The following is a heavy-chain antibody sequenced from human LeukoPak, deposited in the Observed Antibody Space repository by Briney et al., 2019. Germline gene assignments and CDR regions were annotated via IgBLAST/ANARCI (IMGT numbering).Heavy chain of an antibody. D-gene: IGHD5-24*01. CDR1: GGTFSSYA. V-gene: IGHV1-69*13. Sequence: ASVKVSCKASGGTFSSYAISRVRQAPGQGLERMGGIIPIFGTANYAQKFQGRVTITADESTSTAYMELSSLRSEDTAVYYCARDQVDGYNSRYSRPQARNFDYWGQGTLVTVSS. CDR3: ARDQVDGYNSRYSRPQARNFDY. CDR2: IIPIFGTA. J-gene: IGHJ4*02.